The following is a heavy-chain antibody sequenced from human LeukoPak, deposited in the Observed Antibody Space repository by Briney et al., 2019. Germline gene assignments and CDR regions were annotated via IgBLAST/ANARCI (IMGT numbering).Heavy chain of an antibody. CDR2: INHSGST. D-gene: IGHD3-22*01. CDR1: GGSFSGYY. Sequence: DPSETLSLTCAVYGGSFSGYYWSWIRQPPGKGLEWIGEINHSGSTNYNPSLKSRVTISVDTSKNQFSLKLSSVTAADTAVYYCARGGITMIVPDDAFDIWGQGTMVTVSS. J-gene: IGHJ3*02. V-gene: IGHV4-34*01. CDR3: ARGGITMIVPDDAFDI.